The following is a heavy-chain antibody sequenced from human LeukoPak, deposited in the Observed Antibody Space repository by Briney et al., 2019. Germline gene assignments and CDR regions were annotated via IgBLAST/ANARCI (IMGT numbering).Heavy chain of an antibody. CDR3: AKSSSGWQGGAFDI. Sequence: GGSLRLSCAASGFTFSSYAMHWVRQAPGKGLEWVAVISYDGSNKYYADSVKGRFTISRDNSKNTLYLQMNSLRAEDTAVYYCAKSSSGWQGGAFDIWGQGTMVTVSS. CDR1: GFTFSSYA. CDR2: ISYDGSNK. D-gene: IGHD6-19*01. V-gene: IGHV3-30-3*01. J-gene: IGHJ3*02.